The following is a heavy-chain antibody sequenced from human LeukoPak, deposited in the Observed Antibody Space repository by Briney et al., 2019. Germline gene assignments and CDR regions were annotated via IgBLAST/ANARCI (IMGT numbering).Heavy chain of an antibody. CDR2: INPNSGGT. J-gene: IGHJ4*02. D-gene: IGHD3-9*01. Sequence: ASVKVSCKASGYTFTGYYMHWVRQAPGQGLEWMGWINPNSGGTNYAQKFEARVTMNRDTSISTVYMELSRLRFDDTAVYYCARSPDILTGEKFDYWGQGTLVTVSS. V-gene: IGHV1-2*02. CDR3: ARSPDILTGEKFDY. CDR1: GYTFTGYY.